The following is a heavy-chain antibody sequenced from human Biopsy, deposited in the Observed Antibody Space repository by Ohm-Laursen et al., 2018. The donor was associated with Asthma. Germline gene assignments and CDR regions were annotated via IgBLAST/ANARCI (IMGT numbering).Heavy chain of an antibody. J-gene: IGHJ4*02. CDR2: IRNSSSSI. D-gene: IGHD5-12*01. V-gene: IGHV3-48*01. Sequence: SLRLSCAASGSTFSSYSMNWVRQAPGMGLEWVSYIRNSSSSIYSASSVKGRFTISRDNAKNSLYLQMNSLRAEDTAVYYCARISGHRGYWGQGTLVTVSS. CDR1: GSTFSSYS. CDR3: ARISGHRGY.